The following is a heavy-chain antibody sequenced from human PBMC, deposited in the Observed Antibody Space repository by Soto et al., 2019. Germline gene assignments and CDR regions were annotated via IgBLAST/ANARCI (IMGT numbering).Heavy chain of an antibody. CDR2: ISVYNGDT. CDR3: ARVYCGGDCFSGGDFDY. Sequence: QVQLVQSGTEVKKAGSAVKVSCKTSGYTFTTYGISWIRQAPGQGLEWSAWISVYNGDTNYAQNAQVTSTIPTDTLTTTASLELMSLRSDDTAVYYCARVYCGGDCFSGGDFDYWGQGTLVTVS. J-gene: IGHJ4*02. V-gene: IGHV1-18*01. CDR1: GYTFTTYG. D-gene: IGHD2-21*01.